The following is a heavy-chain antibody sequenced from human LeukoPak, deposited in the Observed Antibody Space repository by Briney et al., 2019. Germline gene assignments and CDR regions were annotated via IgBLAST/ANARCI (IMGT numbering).Heavy chain of an antibody. D-gene: IGHD3-22*01. CDR1: GGSFSGYY. V-gene: IGHV4-34*01. CDR3: AREHYYDSSGYYVDY. J-gene: IGHJ4*02. CDR2: INHSGST. Sequence: SETLSLTCAVYGGSFSGYYWSWIRQPPGKGLEWIGEINHSGSTNYSPSLKSRVTISVDTSKNQFSLKLSSVTAADTAVYYCAREHYYDSSGYYVDYWGQGTLVTVSS.